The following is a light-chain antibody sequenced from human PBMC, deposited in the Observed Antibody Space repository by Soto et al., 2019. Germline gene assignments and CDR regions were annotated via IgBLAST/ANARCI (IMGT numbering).Light chain of an antibody. Sequence: EIVMTQSPATLSVSPGERATLSCRASQSVPNSRLAWYQQKPGQAPRLVIFGASIRVTGIPDRFIGSGSGTDFTLTISRLEPEDFAVYYCQHYVTSLTTFGQGTKVDIK. CDR1: QSVPNSR. J-gene: IGKJ1*01. CDR2: GAS. CDR3: QHYVTSLTT. V-gene: IGKV3-20*01.